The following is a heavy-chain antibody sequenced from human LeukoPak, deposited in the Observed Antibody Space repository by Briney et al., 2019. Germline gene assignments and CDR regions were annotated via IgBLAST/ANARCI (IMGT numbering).Heavy chain of an antibody. Sequence: ASVKVSCKVSGYTLTELSMHWVRQAPGKGLEWMGGFDPEDGETIYAQKFQGRVTMTEDTSTDTAYMELSSLRSEDTAVYYCARADQDTAMVDYFDYWGQGTLVTVSS. CDR2: FDPEDGET. CDR3: ARADQDTAMVDYFDY. D-gene: IGHD5-18*01. J-gene: IGHJ4*02. CDR1: GYTLTELS. V-gene: IGHV1-24*01.